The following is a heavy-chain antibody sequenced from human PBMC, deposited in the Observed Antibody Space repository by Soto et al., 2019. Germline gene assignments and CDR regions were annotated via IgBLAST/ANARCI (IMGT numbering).Heavy chain of an antibody. CDR2: ISSIGVAT. J-gene: IGHJ4*02. CDR3: ARGGRGGGFAY. CDR1: GFTFSIHE. D-gene: IGHD3-16*01. Sequence: EVQLVESGGGLVQPGGSLRLSCAASGFTFSIHEMNWVRQAPGKGLEWVSYISSIGVATYYADSVKGRFTISRDNAKNSLYRQMNGLRAEDRVFYYCARGGRGGGFAYGGRGPPVTVSS. V-gene: IGHV3-48*03.